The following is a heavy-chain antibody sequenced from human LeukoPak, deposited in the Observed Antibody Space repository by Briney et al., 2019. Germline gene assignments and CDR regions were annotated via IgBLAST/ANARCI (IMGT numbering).Heavy chain of an antibody. CDR1: GFTFSGYS. CDR3: AREVSEGFDF. V-gene: IGHV3-21*01. Sequence: GGSLRPSCTASGFTFSGYSMNWIRQAPGKGLEWVSSFGTRSTSVYHAGSVKGRFAISRDNAKNSLYLQMNSLRAEDTALYYCAREVSEGFDFWGQGTLVTVSS. CDR2: FGTRSTSV. J-gene: IGHJ4*02. D-gene: IGHD3-22*01.